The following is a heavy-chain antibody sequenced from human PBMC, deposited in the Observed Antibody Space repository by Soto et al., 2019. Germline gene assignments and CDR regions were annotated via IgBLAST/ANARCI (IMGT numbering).Heavy chain of an antibody. V-gene: IGHV4-39*01. J-gene: IGHJ5*02. CDR1: GGSFGSSAYY. CDR2: INSSGST. CDR3: SIRAPEGFDP. Sequence: PSETLSLTCAVSGGSFGSSAYYWGWIQRAPGKGLEWIGSINSSGSTFSNPSLKSRVTLSVDTSKNQFSLKLTSVTAADTALYYCSIRAPEGFDPWGQGTLVTVSS.